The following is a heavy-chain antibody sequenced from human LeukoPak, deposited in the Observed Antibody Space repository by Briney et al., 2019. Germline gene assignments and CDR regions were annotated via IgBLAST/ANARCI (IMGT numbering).Heavy chain of an antibody. CDR2: INPSGGST. CDR3: ARDSPDTAMGSYYYYMDV. Sequence: GASVKVSCKASGYTLTSYYMHWVRQAPGQGLEWMGIINPSGGSTSYAQKFQGRVTMTRDTSTSTVYMELSSLRSGDTAVYYCARDSPDTAMGSYYYYMDVWGKGTTVTVSS. CDR1: GYTLTSYY. D-gene: IGHD5-18*01. V-gene: IGHV1-46*01. J-gene: IGHJ6*03.